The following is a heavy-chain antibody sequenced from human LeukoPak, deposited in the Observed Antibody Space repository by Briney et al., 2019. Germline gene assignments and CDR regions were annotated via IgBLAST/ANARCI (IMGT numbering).Heavy chain of an antibody. J-gene: IGHJ6*03. V-gene: IGHV4-34*01. CDR3: AREWASYYYYMDV. CDR1: GGSLSGYY. CDR2: INHSGST. Sequence: SETLSLTCAVYGGSLSGYYWSWIRQPQGKGLEWIGEINHSGSTNYNPSLKSRVTISVDTSKNQFSLKLSSVTAADTAVYYCAREWASYYYYMDVWGKGTTVTVSS. D-gene: IGHD1-26*01.